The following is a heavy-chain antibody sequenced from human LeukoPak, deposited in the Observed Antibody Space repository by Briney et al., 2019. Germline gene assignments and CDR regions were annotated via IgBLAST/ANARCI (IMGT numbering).Heavy chain of an antibody. CDR3: ARGGRYYDYAWGSYRSGDMDYFDY. CDR1: GFTFSDYA. D-gene: IGHD3-16*02. Sequence: GGSLRLSCAASGFTFSDYAMSWVRQAPGKGLEWVSVIYSGGSTYYADSVKGRFTISRDNSKNTLYLQMNSLRAEDTAVYYCARGGRYYDYAWGSYRSGDMDYFDYWGQGTLVTVSS. J-gene: IGHJ4*02. CDR2: IYSGGST. V-gene: IGHV3-53*01.